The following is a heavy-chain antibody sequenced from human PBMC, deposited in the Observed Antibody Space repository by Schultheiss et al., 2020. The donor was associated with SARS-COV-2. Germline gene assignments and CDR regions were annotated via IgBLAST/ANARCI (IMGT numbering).Heavy chain of an antibody. Sequence: ASVKVSCKASGYTFTSYYMHWVRQAPGQGLEWMGIINPSGGSTSYAQKFQGRVTMTRDTSTSTVYMELSRLRSDDTAVYYCAIVYGAQLWLRRFDYWGQGTLVTVSS. J-gene: IGHJ4*02. CDR2: INPSGGST. D-gene: IGHD5-18*01. V-gene: IGHV1-46*01. CDR1: GYTFTSYY. CDR3: AIVYGAQLWLRRFDY.